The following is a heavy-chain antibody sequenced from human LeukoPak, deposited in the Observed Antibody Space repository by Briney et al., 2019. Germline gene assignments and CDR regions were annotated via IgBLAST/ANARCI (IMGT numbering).Heavy chain of an antibody. J-gene: IGHJ4*02. CDR3: ARHEGGGWHNDY. CDR2: IYPGESQT. CDR1: GYSFSNYW. Sequence: GESLKISCEGSGYSFSNYWIGWVRQMPGKGLEWMGSIYPGESQTRYRPSFQGQVTISADKSIGTAYLQWSSLKASDTANCARHEGGGWHNDYWGQGTLVTVSS. V-gene: IGHV5-51*01. D-gene: IGHD6-19*01.